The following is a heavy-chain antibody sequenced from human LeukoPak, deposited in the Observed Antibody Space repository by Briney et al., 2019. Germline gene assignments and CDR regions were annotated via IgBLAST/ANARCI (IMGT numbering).Heavy chain of an antibody. Sequence: PGGSLRLSCAASGFTFSSYEMNWVRQAPGKGLEWVSYISSSGSTIYYEDSVRGRFTISRDNSKSTLSLQMNSLRAEDTAIYYCATYRQVLLPFESWGQGTLVTVSS. V-gene: IGHV3-48*03. CDR2: ISSSGSTI. J-gene: IGHJ4*02. CDR3: ATYRQVLLPFES. CDR1: GFTFSSYE. D-gene: IGHD2-8*02.